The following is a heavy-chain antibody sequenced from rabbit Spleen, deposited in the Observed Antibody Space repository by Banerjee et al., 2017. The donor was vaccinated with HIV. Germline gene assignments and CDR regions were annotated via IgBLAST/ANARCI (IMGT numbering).Heavy chain of an antibody. J-gene: IGHJ4*01. Sequence: QEQLVESGGGLVQPGGSLKLSCKASGFDFSVYGLSWVRKAPGKGLEWIGYIDPIFGRTYYASWVNGRFTISSHNAQNTLYLQLSSLTAADTATYFCVRDLGYDDYSEKGYFNLWGQGTLVTVS. V-gene: IGHV1S47*01. CDR2: IDPIFGRT. D-gene: IGHD2-1*01. CDR1: GFDFSVYG. CDR3: VRDLGYDDYSEKGYFNL.